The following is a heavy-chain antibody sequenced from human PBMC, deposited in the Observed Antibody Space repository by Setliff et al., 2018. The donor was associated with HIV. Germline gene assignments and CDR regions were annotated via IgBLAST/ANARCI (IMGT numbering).Heavy chain of an antibody. CDR2: FHYTGGT. J-gene: IGHJ3*02. D-gene: IGHD3-16*01. V-gene: IGHV4-59*01. CDR1: GVSINTYY. CDR3: ARKNYGGAFDI. Sequence: SETLSLTCSVSGVSINTYYWNWVRQSGTGLEWIGYFHYTGGTGYNPSLTRRVTISADTSKNQFSLNLTSVTAADTAVYYCARKNYGGAFDIWGLGTMVTVSS.